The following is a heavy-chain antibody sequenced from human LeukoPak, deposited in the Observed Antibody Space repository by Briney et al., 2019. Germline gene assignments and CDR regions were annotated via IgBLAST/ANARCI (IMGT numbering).Heavy chain of an antibody. Sequence: GGSLRLSCAASGFTFSSYSMSWVRQAPGKGLERVSSISGSSSYIYYADSAKGRFTISRDNAKNSLYLQMNSLRAEDTAVYYCAKTDVLGATKGYFDHWGQGALVTVSS. J-gene: IGHJ4*02. CDR2: ISGSSSYI. V-gene: IGHV3-21*01. CDR1: GFTFSSYS. D-gene: IGHD1-26*01. CDR3: AKTDVLGATKGYFDH.